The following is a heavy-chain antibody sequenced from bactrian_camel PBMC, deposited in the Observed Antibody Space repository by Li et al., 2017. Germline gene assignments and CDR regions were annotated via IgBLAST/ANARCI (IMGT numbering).Heavy chain of an antibody. J-gene: IGHJ4*01. CDR2: MAWAGNRP. Sequence: VESGGGVVRPGESLRLSCVASGFTIDHRNMTWVRQAPGKGLERISGMAWAGNRPWYAASVKGRFIISRDNARQILYLQMNSLKSEDTAVYYCAAGRGIGGFEVDEYTYWGQGTQVTVS. V-gene: IGHV3-1*01. CDR3: AAGRGIGGFEVDEYTY. D-gene: IGHD5*01. CDR1: GFTIDHRN.